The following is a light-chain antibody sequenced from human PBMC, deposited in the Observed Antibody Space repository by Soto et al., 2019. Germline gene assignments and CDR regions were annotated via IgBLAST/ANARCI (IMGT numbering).Light chain of an antibody. J-gene: IGLJ1*01. CDR2: GDN. V-gene: IGLV1-40*01. CDR1: SSNLGAGYD. CDR3: CSYVGATTYV. Sequence: QSVLTQPPSVSGAPGQRVTMSCTGTSSNLGAGYDVHWYQQFPGAAPKLLIYGDNNRPSGVPDRFSGSKSGPSASLAITGLQAEDEADYYCCSYVGATTYVFGTGTKLTVL.